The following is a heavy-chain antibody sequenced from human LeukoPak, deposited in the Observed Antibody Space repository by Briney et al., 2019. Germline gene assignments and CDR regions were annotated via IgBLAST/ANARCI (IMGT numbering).Heavy chain of an antibody. CDR1: GGTFSSYA. V-gene: IGHV1-69*05. Sequence: GSSVTVSCKASGGTFSSYAISWVRQAPGQGLEWMGGIIPIFGTANYAQKFQGRVTITTHESTSTAYMELSSLRSEDTAVYYCARESYSSSWYVRETYFDYWGQGTLVTVSS. J-gene: IGHJ4*02. CDR2: IIPIFGTA. CDR3: ARESYSSSWYVRETYFDY. D-gene: IGHD6-13*01.